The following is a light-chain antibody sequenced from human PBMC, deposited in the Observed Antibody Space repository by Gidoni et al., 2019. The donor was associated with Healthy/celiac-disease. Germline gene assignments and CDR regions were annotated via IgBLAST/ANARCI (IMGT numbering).Light chain of an antibody. CDR2: AAY. V-gene: IGKV1-39*01. Sequence: IQITQSPSSLSASVGDRLTITCRASQSISSYLNWYQQKLGKAHKRLIYAAYSLQSEVPSRLSGSGYGTDFTLTIRSPQSEDFAILYCQKSYSTLSITFGQGTRLEIK. J-gene: IGKJ5*01. CDR3: QKSYSTLSIT. CDR1: QSISSY.